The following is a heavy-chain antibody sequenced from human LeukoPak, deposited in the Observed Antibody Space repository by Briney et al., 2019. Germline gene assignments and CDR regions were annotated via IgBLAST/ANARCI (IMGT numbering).Heavy chain of an antibody. CDR3: ARDRIWDTAMVLGHFDY. J-gene: IGHJ4*02. Sequence: GSSVKVSCKASGYTFTSYYMHWVRQAPGQGLEWMGIINPSGGSTSYAQKFQGRVTMTRDTSTSTVYMELSSLRSENTAVYHCARDRIWDTAMVLGHFDYWGQGTLVTVSS. V-gene: IGHV1-46*01. CDR1: GYTFTSYY. CDR2: INPSGGST. D-gene: IGHD5-18*01.